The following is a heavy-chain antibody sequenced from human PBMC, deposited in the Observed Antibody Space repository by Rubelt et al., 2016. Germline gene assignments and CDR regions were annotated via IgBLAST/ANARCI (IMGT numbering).Heavy chain of an antibody. J-gene: IGHJ3*02. CDR3: ARGTASDTAMVTAAFDI. D-gene: IGHD5-18*01. CDR1: GGTFSSYA. Sequence: QVQLVQSGAEVKKPGSSVKVSCKASGGTFSSYAISWVRQAPGQGLEWMGGIIPILGIANYAQKFQGRVTITADKSTSTAYMELSSLRSEDTAVYYCARGTASDTAMVTAAFDIWGQGTMVTVSS. V-gene: IGHV1-69*10. CDR2: IIPILGIA.